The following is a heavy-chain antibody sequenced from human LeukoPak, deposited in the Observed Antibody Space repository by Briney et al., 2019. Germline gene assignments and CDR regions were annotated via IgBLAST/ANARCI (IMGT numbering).Heavy chain of an antibody. J-gene: IGHJ4*02. V-gene: IGHV1-69*13. CDR1: GGTFSSYA. CDR3: AREIGITMVRGVINWFDY. CDR2: IIPIFGTA. D-gene: IGHD3-10*01. Sequence: ASVKVSCKASGGTFSSYAISWVRQAPGQGLEWMGGIIPIFGTANYAQKFQGRVTITADESTSTVYMELSSLRSEDTAVYYCAREIGITMVRGVINWFDYWGQGTLVTVSS.